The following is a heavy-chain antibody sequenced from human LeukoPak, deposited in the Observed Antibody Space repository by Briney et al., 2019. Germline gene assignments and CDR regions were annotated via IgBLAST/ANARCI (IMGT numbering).Heavy chain of an antibody. CDR3: ARPASRWWELPPRYGMDV. Sequence: GESLKISCKGSGYSFTSYWIGWVRQMPGKGLEWMGIIYPGDSDTRYSPSFQGQVTISADKSISTAYLQWSSLKASDTAMYYCARPASRWWELPPRYGMDVWGQGTTVTVSS. D-gene: IGHD1-26*01. J-gene: IGHJ6*02. CDR1: GYSFTSYW. CDR2: IYPGDSDT. V-gene: IGHV5-51*01.